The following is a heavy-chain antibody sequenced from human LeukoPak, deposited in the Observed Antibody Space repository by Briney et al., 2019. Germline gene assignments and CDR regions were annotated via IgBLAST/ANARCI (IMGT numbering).Heavy chain of an antibody. CDR2: ISSSSSYI. CDR1: GFTFSSYS. D-gene: IGHD3-22*01. Sequence: PGGSLRLSCAASGFTFSSYSMNWVRQAPGKGLEWVSSISSSSSYIYYADSVKGRFTISRDNAKNSLYLQMNSLRAEDTAVYYCARDSSGYSGYDYWGQGTLVTVSS. J-gene: IGHJ4*02. V-gene: IGHV3-21*01. CDR3: ARDSSGYSGYDY.